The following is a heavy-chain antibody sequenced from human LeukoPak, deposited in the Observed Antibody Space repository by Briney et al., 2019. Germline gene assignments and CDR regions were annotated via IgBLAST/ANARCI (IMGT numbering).Heavy chain of an antibody. J-gene: IGHJ6*04. CDR1: GGSFSGYY. D-gene: IGHD3-10*01. CDR2: IDHSGST. Sequence: SETLSLTCAVYGGSFSGYYWSWIRHPPGRGLEWIAEIDHSGSTHYNPSLKSRVIISVDMSQHQVSLRLNSLTAADTAVYYCARGYTYYGSGSPPGAVWGNGTSVIVSS. CDR3: ARGYTYYGSGSPPGAV. V-gene: IGHV4-34*01.